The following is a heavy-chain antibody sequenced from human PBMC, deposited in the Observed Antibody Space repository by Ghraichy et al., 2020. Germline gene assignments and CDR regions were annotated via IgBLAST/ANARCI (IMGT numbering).Heavy chain of an antibody. V-gene: IGHV3-23*01. CDR3: AKGTGKDPCFDY. J-gene: IGHJ4*02. CDR2: ISSGGTT. CDR1: GFTFSNYP. D-gene: IGHD2-15*01. Sequence: GGSLRLSCAASGFTFSNYPMSWVRQAPGKGLEWVSAISSGGTTYYADSVKGRFTISRDSSKNTLYLQMNSLRAEDTAVYYCAKGTGKDPCFDYWGRGTLVTVSS.